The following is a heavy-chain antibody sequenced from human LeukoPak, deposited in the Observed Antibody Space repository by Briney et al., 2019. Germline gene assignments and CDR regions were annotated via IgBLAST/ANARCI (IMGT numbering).Heavy chain of an antibody. V-gene: IGHV1-18*01. CDR1: GYTFTSYG. D-gene: IGHD2-2*01. Sequence: ASVKVSCKASGYTFTSYGISWVRQAPGQGLEWMGWISAYNGNTNYAQKLQGRVTMTTDTSTSTAYMELRSLRSDDTAVYYCARDFPIVVVPAASQSYYYYGMDVWGQGTTVTVSS. CDR2: ISAYNGNT. CDR3: ARDFPIVVVPAASQSYYYYGMDV. J-gene: IGHJ6*02.